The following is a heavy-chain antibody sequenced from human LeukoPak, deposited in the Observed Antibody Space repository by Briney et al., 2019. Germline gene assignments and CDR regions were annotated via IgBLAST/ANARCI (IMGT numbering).Heavy chain of an antibody. CDR1: GFTFSSYE. D-gene: IGHD3-10*01. V-gene: IGHV3-48*03. J-gene: IGHJ4*02. Sequence: HAGGSLRPSCAASGFTFSSYEMNWVRQAPGKGLEWVSYISSSGSTTYYADSVKGRFTVSRDNAKNSLNLQMNSLRAEDTAVYYCARYGDYWGQGTLVTVSS. CDR2: ISSSGSTT. CDR3: ARYGDY.